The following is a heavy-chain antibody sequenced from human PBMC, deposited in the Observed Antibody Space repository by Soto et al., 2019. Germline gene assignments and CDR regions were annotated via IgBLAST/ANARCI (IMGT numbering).Heavy chain of an antibody. CDR3: AKLTARDYYYGMDV. CDR1: GFTFISYA. V-gene: IGHV3-23*01. Sequence: WGSLRLSCAASGFTFISYAISWCRHSPGKGLEWVSAISGSGGSTYYADSVKGRFTISRDNSKNTLYLQMNSLRAEDTAVYYCAKLTARDYYYGMDVWGQGTTVTVSS. D-gene: IGHD5-18*01. CDR2: ISGSGGST. J-gene: IGHJ6*02.